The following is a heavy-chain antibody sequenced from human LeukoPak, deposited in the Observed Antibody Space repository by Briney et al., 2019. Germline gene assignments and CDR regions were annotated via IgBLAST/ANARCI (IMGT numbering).Heavy chain of an antibody. V-gene: IGHV3-21*01. J-gene: IGHJ4*02. CDR3: ARSPTSWYFDY. CDR1: GFTFSSYS. CDR2: ISGSSSYI. D-gene: IGHD2-2*01. Sequence: PGGSLRLSCAASGFTFSSYSMNWVRQAPGKGLEWVSSISGSSSYIYYADSVKGRFTISRHNAKNSLYLQMNSLRPEDTSVYFCARSPTSWYFDYWGQGTLVTVSS.